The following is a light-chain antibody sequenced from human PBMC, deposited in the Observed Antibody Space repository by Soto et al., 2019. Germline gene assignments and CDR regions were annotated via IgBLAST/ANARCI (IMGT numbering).Light chain of an antibody. CDR1: QSISSW. CDR3: QQYKSYSWT. Sequence: DIQMTQSPSTLSASVGDRVTITCRASQSISSWLAWYQQKPGKAPKLLIYKASSLESGVPSRFRGSGSGTEFTLTISSLQPDDFATYYCQQYKSYSWTFGQGTKVDIK. V-gene: IGKV1-5*03. CDR2: KAS. J-gene: IGKJ1*01.